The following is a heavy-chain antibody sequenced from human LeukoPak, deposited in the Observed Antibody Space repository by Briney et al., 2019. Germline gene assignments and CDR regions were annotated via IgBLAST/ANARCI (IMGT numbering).Heavy chain of an antibody. CDR3: ARDILGSSGGTDRDY. CDR2: ISSSSSTI. CDR1: GFTFSSYS. J-gene: IGHJ4*02. V-gene: IGHV3-48*01. Sequence: GGSLRLSCAASGFTFSSYSMNWVRQAPGKGLEWVSYISSSSSTIYYADSVKGRFTISRDNAKNSLYPQMNSLRAEDTAVYYCARDILGSSGGTDRDYWGQGTLVTVSS. D-gene: IGHD6-19*01.